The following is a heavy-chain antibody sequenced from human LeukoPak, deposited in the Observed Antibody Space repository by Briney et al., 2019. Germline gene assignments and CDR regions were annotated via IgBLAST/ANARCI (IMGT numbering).Heavy chain of an antibody. J-gene: IGHJ1*01. CDR1: GGSISSYY. D-gene: IGHD2-2*01. Sequence: SETLSLTCTVSGGSISSYYWSWIRQPPGKGLEWIGEINHSGSTNYNPSLKSRVTISVDTSKNQFSLKLSSVTAADTAVYYCARADCSSTSCYEAEYFQHWGQGTLVTVSS. CDR2: INHSGST. V-gene: IGHV4-34*01. CDR3: ARADCSSTSCYEAEYFQH.